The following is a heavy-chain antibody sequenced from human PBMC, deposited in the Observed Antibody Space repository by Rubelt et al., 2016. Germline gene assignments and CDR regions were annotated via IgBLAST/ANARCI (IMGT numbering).Heavy chain of an antibody. CDR3: ARGRGAARPWWFDP. Sequence: QVQLVQSGAEVKKPGASVKVSCKASGYTFTSYDINWVRQATGQGLEWMGWMNPNSGNTGYAQKFQGRVAMTRNTSINTAYLELSSLRSEDTAVYYCARGRGAARPWWFDPWGQGTLVTVSS. CDR1: GYTFTSYD. V-gene: IGHV1-8*01. D-gene: IGHD6-6*01. CDR2: MNPNSGNT. J-gene: IGHJ5*02.